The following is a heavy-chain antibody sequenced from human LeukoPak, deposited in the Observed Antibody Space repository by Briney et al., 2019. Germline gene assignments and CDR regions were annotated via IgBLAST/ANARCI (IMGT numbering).Heavy chain of an antibody. V-gene: IGHV1-8*01. CDR3: AGRNYDILTGYYNFEV. CDR1: GYTFTSYD. J-gene: IGHJ4*02. CDR2: MNPNSGNT. Sequence: ASVKVSCKASGYTFTSYDINWVRQATGQGLEWMGWMNPNSGNTGYAQKFQGRVTMTRNTSISTAYMELSSLRSEDTAVYYCAGRNYDILTGYYNFEVWGQGTLVTVSS. D-gene: IGHD3-9*01.